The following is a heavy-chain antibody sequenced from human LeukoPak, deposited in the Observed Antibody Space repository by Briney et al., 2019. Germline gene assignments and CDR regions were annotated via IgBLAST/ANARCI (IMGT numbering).Heavy chain of an antibody. CDR3: ARDRSYYYDSSGYPYAFDI. V-gene: IGHV3-11*04. CDR1: GFTFSDYY. J-gene: IGHJ4*02. CDR2: ISNSGSII. Sequence: PGGSLRLSCAASGFTFSDYYMSWIRQAPGKGLEWVSYISNSGSIIKYADSVKGRFTISRDNAKNSLYLQMNSLRAEDTAVYYCARDRSYYYDSSGYPYAFDIWGQGTLVTVSS. D-gene: IGHD3-22*01.